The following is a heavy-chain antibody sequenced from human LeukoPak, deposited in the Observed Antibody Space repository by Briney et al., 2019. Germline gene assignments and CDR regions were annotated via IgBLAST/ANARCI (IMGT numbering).Heavy chain of an antibody. J-gene: IGHJ3*02. CDR3: AKDPNGDYIGTFDI. D-gene: IGHD4-17*01. Sequence: PGRSLRLSCAASGFTFSSYGMHWVRQAPGKGLEWVAVISYDGSNKYYADSVKGRFTISRDNSKNTPYLQMNSLRAEDTAVYYCAKDPNGDYIGTFDIWGQGTMVTVSS. CDR2: ISYDGSNK. V-gene: IGHV3-30*18. CDR1: GFTFSSYG.